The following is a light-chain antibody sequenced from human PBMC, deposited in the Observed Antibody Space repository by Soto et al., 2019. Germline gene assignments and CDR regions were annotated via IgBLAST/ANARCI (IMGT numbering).Light chain of an antibody. CDR1: QNVNSN. J-gene: IGKJ1*01. CDR3: QQDNNWPWT. V-gene: IGKV3-15*01. Sequence: EIVMTQSPATLSVSPGERATLSCRASQNVNSNLAWYQQKPGQAPRLHIYGASTRATGIPARFSGSGSGTEFTLTISSLQSEDFAMYYCQQDNNWPWTFGQGTKVEIK. CDR2: GAS.